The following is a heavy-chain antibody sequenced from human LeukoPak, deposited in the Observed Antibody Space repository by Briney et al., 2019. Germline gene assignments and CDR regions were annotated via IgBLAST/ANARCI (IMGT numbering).Heavy chain of an antibody. CDR2: ISYDGSNK. Sequence: GSLRLSCAASGFTFSSYAMHWVRQAPGKGLEWVAVISYDGSNKYYADSVKGRFTISRDNSKNTLYLQMNSLRAEDTAVYYCARDWDQLPNYYMDVWGKGTTVTVSS. CDR1: GFTFSSYA. J-gene: IGHJ6*03. D-gene: IGHD2-2*01. CDR3: ARDWDQLPNYYMDV. V-gene: IGHV3-30*01.